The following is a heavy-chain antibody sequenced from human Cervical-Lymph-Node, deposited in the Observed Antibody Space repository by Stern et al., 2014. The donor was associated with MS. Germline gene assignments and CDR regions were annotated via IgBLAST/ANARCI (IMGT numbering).Heavy chain of an antibody. CDR2: ISYDGDNK. CDR1: GFTFSIYD. D-gene: IGHD3-22*01. V-gene: IGHV3-30*18. CDR3: AKDPRIYDSSGYLDA. Sequence: VQLVESGGGVVQPGRSLRLSCAASGFTFSIYDMHWVRQAPGKGLEWVAVISYDGDNKFYTDSVKGRFTISRDSSKSTLYLQLNSLRPEDTAIYYCAKDPRIYDSSGYLDAWGQGTLVTVSS. J-gene: IGHJ5*02.